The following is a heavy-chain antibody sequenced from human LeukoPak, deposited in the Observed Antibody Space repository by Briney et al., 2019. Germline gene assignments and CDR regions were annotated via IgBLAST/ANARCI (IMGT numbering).Heavy chain of an antibody. J-gene: IGHJ3*02. V-gene: IGHV1-46*01. CDR2: INPSGGST. CDR1: GYTFTSYY. Sequence: ASVKVSCKASGYTFTSYYMHWVRQAPGQGLEWMGIINPSGGSTSYAQKFQGRVTMTRDTSTSTVYMELSSLRSEDTAVYYCARAHEMATIKGAFDIWGQGTMVTVSS. CDR3: ARAHEMATIKGAFDI. D-gene: IGHD5-24*01.